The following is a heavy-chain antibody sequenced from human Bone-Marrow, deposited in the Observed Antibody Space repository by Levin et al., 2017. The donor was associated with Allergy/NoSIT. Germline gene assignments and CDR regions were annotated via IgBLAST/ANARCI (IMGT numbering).Heavy chain of an antibody. V-gene: IGHV4-31*03. CDR1: GGSFSSGGYY. J-gene: IGHJ4*02. Sequence: SETLSLTCTVSGGSFSSGGYYWSWVRQRPGMGLEWLGYIYHGGFTKYNRAYEGRADISMNMSQNQLSLKLMSATATDTAIYYCTRDGGSGSFYNRTFDFWGQGTLVTVAS. D-gene: IGHD3-10*01. CDR2: IYHGGFT. CDR3: TRDGGSGSFYNRTFDF.